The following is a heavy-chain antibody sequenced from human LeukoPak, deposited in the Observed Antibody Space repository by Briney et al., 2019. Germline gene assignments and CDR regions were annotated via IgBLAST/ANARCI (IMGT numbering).Heavy chain of an antibody. J-gene: IGHJ5*02. CDR1: GYTFTSYG. CDR2: ISAYNGNT. D-gene: IGHD1-26*01. CDR3: AIDPSSIVGATDNWFDP. V-gene: IGHV1-18*01. Sequence: ASVKVSCKASGYTFTSYGISWVRQAPGQGLEWMGWISAYNGNTNYAQKLQGRVTMTTDTSTSTAYMELRSLRSDDTAVYYCAIDPSSIVGATDNWFDPWGQGTLVTVSS.